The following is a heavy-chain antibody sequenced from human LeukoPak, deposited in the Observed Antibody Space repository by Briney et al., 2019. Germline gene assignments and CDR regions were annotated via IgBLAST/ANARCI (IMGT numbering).Heavy chain of an antibody. CDR3: SRSLYDSSGLDY. D-gene: IGHD3-22*01. CDR1: GYTFISYG. CDR2: ISGYNGNT. J-gene: IGHJ4*02. V-gene: IGHV1-18*01. Sequence: ASVKVSCKASGYTFISYGISWVRQAPGQGLEWMGWISGYNGNTNYAQKLQGRVTMTTATSTSTAYMELRSLRSDDTAVYYCSRSLYDSSGLDYWGQGTLVTVSS.